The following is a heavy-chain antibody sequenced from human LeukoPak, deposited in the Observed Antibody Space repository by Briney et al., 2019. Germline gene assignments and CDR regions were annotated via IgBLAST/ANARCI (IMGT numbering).Heavy chain of an antibody. Sequence: GGSLRLSCAASGFTFSSYAMSWVRRAPGKGLEWVSAISGSGGSTYYADSVKGRFTISRDNSKNTLYLQMNSLRAEDTAVYYCAKDPDYDFWSGDNWFDPWGQGTLVTVSS. D-gene: IGHD3-3*01. V-gene: IGHV3-23*01. CDR3: AKDPDYDFWSGDNWFDP. CDR2: ISGSGGST. J-gene: IGHJ5*02. CDR1: GFTFSSYA.